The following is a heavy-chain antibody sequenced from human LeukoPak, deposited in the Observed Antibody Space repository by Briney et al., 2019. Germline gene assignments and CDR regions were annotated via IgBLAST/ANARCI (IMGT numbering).Heavy chain of an antibody. CDR1: GFTFSTFA. V-gene: IGHV3-23*01. J-gene: IGHJ5*02. CDR3: AKGKGYNNLDWSDP. CDR2: IDGSGAGT. Sequence: GGSLRLSCAASGFTFSTFAMTWVRQGPGKGLEWVSSIDGSGAGTYYADSVKGRFSISRDNSKSTLYLQMYSLTAGDTAVYYCAKGKGYNNLDWSDPWGQGTLVTVSS. D-gene: IGHD5-24*01.